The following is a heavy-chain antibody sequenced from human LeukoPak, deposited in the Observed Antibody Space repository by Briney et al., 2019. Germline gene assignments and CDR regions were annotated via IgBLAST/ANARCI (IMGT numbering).Heavy chain of an antibody. CDR1: GYTFTSYG. V-gene: IGHV1-18*01. CDR2: ISAYNGNT. Sequence: ASVKVSCKASGYTFTSYGISWVRQAPGQGLEWMGWISAYNGNTNYAQKLQGRVTMTTDTSTSTAYMELRGLRSDDTAVYYCARDYSDSSGYYYYYGMDVWGQGTTVTVSS. CDR3: ARDYSDSSGYYYYYGMDV. J-gene: IGHJ6*02. D-gene: IGHD3-22*01.